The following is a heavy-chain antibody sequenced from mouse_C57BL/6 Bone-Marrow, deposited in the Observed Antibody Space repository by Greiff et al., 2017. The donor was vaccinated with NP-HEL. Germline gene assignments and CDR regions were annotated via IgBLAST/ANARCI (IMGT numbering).Heavy chain of an antibody. CDR1: CFNIKNGY. Sequence: VPLQPAGAELLGAGAPVRVSCPASCFNIKNGYMHWVEPKPAPGLGGIGWVDPENGDTEYASKFQGKATITADTSSNTAYLQLSSLTSEDTAVYYCTTWPFAYWGQGTLVTVSA. CDR2: VDPENGDT. CDR3: TTWPFAY. J-gene: IGHJ3*01. V-gene: IGHV14-4*01.